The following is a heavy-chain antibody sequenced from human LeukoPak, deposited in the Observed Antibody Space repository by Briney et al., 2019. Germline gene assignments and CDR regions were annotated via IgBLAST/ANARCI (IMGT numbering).Heavy chain of an antibody. D-gene: IGHD4-23*01. CDR3: ASFSDYGGNFFDY. CDR2: INHSGST. CDR1: GGSFRGYY. Sequence: SETLSLTCAVYGGSFRGYYWSWIRQPPGKGLEWIGEINHSGSTNYNPSLKSRVTISVDTSENQFSLKLSSVTAADTAVYYCASFSDYGGNFFDYWGQGTLVTVSS. J-gene: IGHJ4*02. V-gene: IGHV4-34*01.